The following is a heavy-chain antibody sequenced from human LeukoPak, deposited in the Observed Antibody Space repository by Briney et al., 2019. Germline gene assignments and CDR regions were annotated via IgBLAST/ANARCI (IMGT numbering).Heavy chain of an antibody. Sequence: GGSLRLSCVASGFTFSDFYMSWIRQAPGKGLEWISYISSRGDTVYYADSVKGRFTISRDNAKISLYLRMNNLRVDDTAVYFCASGYRSGHHYWGQGTLVTVSS. V-gene: IGHV3-11*01. CDR3: ASGYRSGHHY. D-gene: IGHD5-12*01. CDR2: ISSRGDTV. J-gene: IGHJ4*02. CDR1: GFTFSDFY.